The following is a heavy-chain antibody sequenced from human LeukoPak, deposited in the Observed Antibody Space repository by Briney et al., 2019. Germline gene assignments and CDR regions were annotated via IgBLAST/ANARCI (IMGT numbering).Heavy chain of an antibody. J-gene: IGHJ4*02. CDR3: AIKTGGYYFDY. D-gene: IGHD3-16*01. Sequence: ASVKVSCKASGYTFTSYDINWVRQATGQGLEWMGWMNPNSGNTGYAQKFQGRVTMTRNTSISTAYMELSSLRSEDTAVYFCAIKTGGYYFDYWGQGTLVSVSS. V-gene: IGHV1-8*01. CDR1: GYTFTSYD. CDR2: MNPNSGNT.